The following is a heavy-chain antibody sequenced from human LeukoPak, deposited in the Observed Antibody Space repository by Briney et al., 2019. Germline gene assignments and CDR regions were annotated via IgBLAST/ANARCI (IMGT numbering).Heavy chain of an antibody. CDR1: GGTFSSYA. Sequence: SVKVSCKASGGTFSSYAISWVRQAPGQGLEWMGRIIPIFGIANYAQKFQGRVTITADKSTSTAYMELSSLRSVDTAVYYCARGAKTTVTGYYYYGMDVWGQGTTVTVSS. V-gene: IGHV1-69*04. D-gene: IGHD4-11*01. CDR3: ARGAKTTVTGYYYYGMDV. J-gene: IGHJ6*02. CDR2: IIPIFGIA.